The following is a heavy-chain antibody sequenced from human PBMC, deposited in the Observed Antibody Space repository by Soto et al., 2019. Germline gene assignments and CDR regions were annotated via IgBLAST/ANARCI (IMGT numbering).Heavy chain of an antibody. CDR3: ATETVTGNFDY. D-gene: IGHD4-17*01. Sequence: SETLSLTCTVSGGSISSYYWSWIRQPPGKGLEWIGYIYYSGSTNYNPSLKSRVTISVDTSKNQFSLKLSSVTAADTAVYYCATETVTGNFDYWGQGTLVTVSS. CDR2: IYYSGST. CDR1: GGSISSYY. V-gene: IGHV4-59*01. J-gene: IGHJ4*02.